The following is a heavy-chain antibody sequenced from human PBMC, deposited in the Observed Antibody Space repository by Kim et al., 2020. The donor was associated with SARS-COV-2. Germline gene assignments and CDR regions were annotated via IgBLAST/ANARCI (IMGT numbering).Heavy chain of an antibody. J-gene: IGHJ4*02. D-gene: IGHD4-17*01. V-gene: IGHV4-34*01. Sequence: NYNPSLKSRVTISVDTSKNQFSLKLSSVTAADTAVYYCARVVRWSRGVDYWGQGTLVTVSS. CDR3: ARVVRWSRGVDY.